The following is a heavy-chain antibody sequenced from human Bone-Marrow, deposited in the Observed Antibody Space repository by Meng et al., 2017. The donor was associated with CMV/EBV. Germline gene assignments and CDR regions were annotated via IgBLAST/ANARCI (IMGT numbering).Heavy chain of an antibody. CDR2: INPNSGGT. J-gene: IGHJ5*02. D-gene: IGHD3-9*01. Sequence: ASVKVSCKASGYTFTGYYMHWVRQAPGQGLEWMGWINPNSGGTNYAQKFQGRVTMTRDTSITTVFMELTTLTSDDTALYYCARFPPKGGGDDFDWSWGQGTLVTVSS. CDR3: ARFPPKGGGDDFDWS. CDR1: GYTFTGYY. V-gene: IGHV1-2*02.